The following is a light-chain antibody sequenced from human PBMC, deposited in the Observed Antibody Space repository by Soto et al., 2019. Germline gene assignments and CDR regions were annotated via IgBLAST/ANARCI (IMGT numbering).Light chain of an antibody. CDR2: DVT. CDR1: TSDVGLYNY. Sequence: QAVLTRPASVSGSAGQSIARAGAGTTSDVGLYNYVSWYQLHPGKAPKVMIYDVTNRPSGVSNRFSGSKSGSTASLTISGLQAEDEADYYCFSYRSNTPHVFGTGTKVTVL. CDR3: FSYRSNTPHV. V-gene: IGLV2-14*01. J-gene: IGLJ1*01.